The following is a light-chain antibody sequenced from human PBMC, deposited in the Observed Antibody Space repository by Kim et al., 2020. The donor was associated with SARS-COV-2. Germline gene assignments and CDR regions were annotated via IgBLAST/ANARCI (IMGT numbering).Light chain of an antibody. J-gene: IGKJ2*01. CDR3: QQYKNWPPRSS. Sequence: ETVLTQFPATLSVFPGERATLSCRTSQSVDTNLAWYQQKFGQAPRLLIYGASTRATGIPARFSGSGSGTEFTLTISSLQSEDFAMYYCQQYKNWPPRSSFGQGTKLEN. V-gene: IGKV3-15*01. CDR1: QSVDTN. CDR2: GAS.